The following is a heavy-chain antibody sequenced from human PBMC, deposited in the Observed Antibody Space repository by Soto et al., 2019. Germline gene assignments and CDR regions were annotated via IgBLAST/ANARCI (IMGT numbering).Heavy chain of an antibody. CDR2: ISSTSSTI. J-gene: IGHJ2*01. CDR3: ARSGANYWYFDL. D-gene: IGHD7-27*01. Sequence: GGSLRLSCAASGFTFSSYSVNWVRQASGKGLEWVSYISSTSSTIHYADSVKGRFTISRDNAKNSLYLQMNSLRAEDTAVYYCARSGANYWYFDLWARGTLVTVSS. V-gene: IGHV3-48*01. CDR1: GFTFSSYS.